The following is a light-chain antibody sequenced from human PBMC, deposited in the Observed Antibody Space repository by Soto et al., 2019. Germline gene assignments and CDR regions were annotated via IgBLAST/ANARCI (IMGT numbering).Light chain of an antibody. CDR1: QSVGTS. CDR3: QQRGAWPLT. V-gene: IGKV3-11*01. Sequence: EIVLTQSPSTLSLSPGERATLSCRASQSVGTSLAWYQQKSGQAPRLLFYEASNRATYIPARFSASGSGTDFTLTISSLEPEDFAIYYCQQRGAWPLTFGGGTKVEIK. CDR2: EAS. J-gene: IGKJ4*02.